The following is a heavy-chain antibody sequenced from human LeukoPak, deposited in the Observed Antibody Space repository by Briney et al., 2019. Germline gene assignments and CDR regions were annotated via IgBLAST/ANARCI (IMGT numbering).Heavy chain of an antibody. D-gene: IGHD1-7*01. CDR3: ARLAAEYNWNYGFDY. V-gene: IGHV1-69*05. Sequence: GYSVKASCKASTGTFSSYAISWVRQAPGQGLEWMGGIIPIFGTANYAQKFQGRVTITTDESTSTAYMELSSLRSEDTAVYYCARLAAEYNWNYGFDYWGQGTLVTVSS. CDR2: IIPIFGTA. J-gene: IGHJ4*02. CDR1: TGTFSSYA.